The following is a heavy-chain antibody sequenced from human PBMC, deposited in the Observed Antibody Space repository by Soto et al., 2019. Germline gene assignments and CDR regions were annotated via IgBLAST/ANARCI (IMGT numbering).Heavy chain of an antibody. CDR1: GFTFDDYA. V-gene: IGHV3-9*01. Sequence: GGSLRLSCAASGFTFDDYAMHWVRQAPGKGLEWVSGISWNSGSIGYADSVKGRFTISRDNAKNSLYLQMNSLRAEDTALYYCANLSQEPRIAAAGQWDEYFQHWGQGTLVTVSS. CDR3: ANLSQEPRIAAAGQWDEYFQH. CDR2: ISWNSGSI. D-gene: IGHD6-13*01. J-gene: IGHJ1*01.